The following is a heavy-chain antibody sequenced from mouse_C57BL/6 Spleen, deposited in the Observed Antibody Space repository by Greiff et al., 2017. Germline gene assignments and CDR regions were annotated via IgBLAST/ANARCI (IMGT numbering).Heavy chain of an antibody. V-gene: IGHV1-80*01. Sequence: QVQLQQSGAELVKPGASVKISCKASGYAFSSSWMNWVKQRPGKGLEWIGQIYPGDGDTNYNGKFKGKATLTADKSSSTAYMQLSSLTSEDSAVYFCARGGYANFDYWGQGTTLTVSS. J-gene: IGHJ2*01. CDR2: IYPGDGDT. CDR3: ARGGYANFDY. D-gene: IGHD2-2*01. CDR1: GYAFSSSW.